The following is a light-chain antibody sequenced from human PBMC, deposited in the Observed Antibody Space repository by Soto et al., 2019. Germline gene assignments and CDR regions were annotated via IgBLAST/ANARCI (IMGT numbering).Light chain of an antibody. J-gene: IGLJ2*01. CDR2: EVN. Sequence: QSALTQPASVSGSPGQSISISCTGTSNDIGVYNYVSWYQQYPGKAPKLMIYEVNNRLSGVSNRFSGSKSGNTASLTISGLQAGDEAYYYCSSYTSTSTVFGGGTKVTVL. CDR1: SNDIGVYNY. V-gene: IGLV2-14*01. CDR3: SSYTSTSTV.